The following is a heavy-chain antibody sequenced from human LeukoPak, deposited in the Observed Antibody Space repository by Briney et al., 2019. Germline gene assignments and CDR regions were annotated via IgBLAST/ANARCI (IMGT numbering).Heavy chain of an antibody. CDR1: GYTFTSYD. Sequence: ASVKVSCKASGYTFTSYDINWVRQATGQGLEWMGWMNPNSGNTGYAQKFQGRVTMTRNTSISTAYMELSSPRSEDTAVYYCARDLVDTAMAEDYWGQGTLVTVSS. V-gene: IGHV1-8*01. CDR3: ARDLVDTAMAEDY. D-gene: IGHD5-18*01. J-gene: IGHJ4*02. CDR2: MNPNSGNT.